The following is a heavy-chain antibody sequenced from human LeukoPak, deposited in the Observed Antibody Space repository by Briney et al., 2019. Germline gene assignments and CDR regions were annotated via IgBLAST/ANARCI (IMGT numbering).Heavy chain of an antibody. CDR1: GFTFSSYW. CDR2: IKQDGSEK. CDR3: ATEYCTNGVCYIREYFQH. Sequence: GGSLRLSCTASGFTFSSYWMSWVRQAPGRGLEWVANIKQDGSEKYYVDSVKGRFTISRDNAKNSLYLQMNSLRAEDTAVYYCATEYCTNGVCYIREYFQHWGQGTGVTVSS. V-gene: IGHV3-7*01. D-gene: IGHD2-8*01. J-gene: IGHJ1*01.